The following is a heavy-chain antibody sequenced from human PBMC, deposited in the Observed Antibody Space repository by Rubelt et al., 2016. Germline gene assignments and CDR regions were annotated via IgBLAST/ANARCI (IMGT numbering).Heavy chain of an antibody. CDR1: GLTVSSNY. D-gene: IGHD1-7*01. Sequence: EVQLVESGGGLVHPGGSLRLSCAASGLTVSSNYMSWIRQAPGKGLEWVSGTSGGGGSTNYADSVKGRFTISRDNSKNTLFLQRNSLRAEDTAVYYCATKAAGTLDNWGQGTLVTVSS. CDR3: ATKAAGTLDN. V-gene: IGHV3-23*04. CDR2: TSGGGGST. J-gene: IGHJ4*02.